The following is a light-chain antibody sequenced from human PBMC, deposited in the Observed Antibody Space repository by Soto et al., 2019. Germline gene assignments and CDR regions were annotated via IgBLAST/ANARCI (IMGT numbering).Light chain of an antibody. CDR1: QSVRTY. CDR3: QQYGSTRWT. Sequence: EIVLTQSPVTLSLSPGERATLSCRASQSVRTYLAWYQVKPGQAPRLLIYDASSRASGVPARFSGSGSGTDFTLTISSLEPEDFAVYYCQQYGSTRWTFGQGTKVEVK. V-gene: IGKV3-11*01. CDR2: DAS. J-gene: IGKJ1*01.